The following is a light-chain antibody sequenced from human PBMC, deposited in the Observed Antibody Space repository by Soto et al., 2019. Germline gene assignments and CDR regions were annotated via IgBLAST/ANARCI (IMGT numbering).Light chain of an antibody. CDR2: DAS. V-gene: IGKV1-5*01. CDR3: QQYNSYPWT. J-gene: IGKJ1*01. Sequence: DIQMTQSPSTLSASVGDRVTITCRAIQSISSWLAWYQQKPGKAPQLLIYDASSLESGVPSRFSGSGSGTQFTLTISSLQPDDFPTYYCQQYNSYPWTFGQGTKVEIK. CDR1: QSISSW.